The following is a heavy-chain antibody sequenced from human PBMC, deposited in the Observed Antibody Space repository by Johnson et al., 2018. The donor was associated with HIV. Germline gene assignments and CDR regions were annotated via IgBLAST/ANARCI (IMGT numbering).Heavy chain of an antibody. CDR3: AKLRPEGSIVVVINARGAFDI. V-gene: IGHV3-30-3*02. D-gene: IGHD3-22*01. Sequence: QVQLVESGGGVVQPGRSLRLSCAASGFTFSSYAMHWVRQGPGKGLEWVAVISYDGSNKYYADSVKGRFTISRDNSKNTLYLQMNSLRAEEPAVYYCAKLRPEGSIVVVINARGAFDIWGQGTMVTVSS. CDR2: ISYDGSNK. CDR1: GFTFSSYA. J-gene: IGHJ3*02.